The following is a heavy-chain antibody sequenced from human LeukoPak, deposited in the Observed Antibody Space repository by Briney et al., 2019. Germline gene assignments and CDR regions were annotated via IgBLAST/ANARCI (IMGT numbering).Heavy chain of an antibody. CDR1: GLTFSSYS. CDR2: ISSSSSYI. V-gene: IGHV3-21*01. J-gene: IGHJ4*02. Sequence: GGSLRLSCAASGLTFSSYSMNWVRQAPGKGLEWVSSISSSSSYIYYADSVKGRFTISRDNAKNSLYLQMNSLRAEDTAVYYCAREDSMVRASDYWGQGTLVTVSS. D-gene: IGHD3-10*01. CDR3: AREDSMVRASDY.